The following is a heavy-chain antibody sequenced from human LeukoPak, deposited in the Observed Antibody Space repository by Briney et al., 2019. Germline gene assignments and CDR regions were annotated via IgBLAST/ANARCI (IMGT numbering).Heavy chain of an antibody. CDR1: GGSINSYY. Sequence: SETLSLTCTVSGGSINSYYWSWIRQPPGKGLEWIGYICYSGSTNYNPSLKSRVTISRDTSKNQFSLKLRSVTAADTAVYYCTSGGMVSGDYWGHGTLVTVSS. CDR2: ICYSGST. V-gene: IGHV4-59*01. J-gene: IGHJ4*01. CDR3: TSGGMVSGDY. D-gene: IGHD2-8*01.